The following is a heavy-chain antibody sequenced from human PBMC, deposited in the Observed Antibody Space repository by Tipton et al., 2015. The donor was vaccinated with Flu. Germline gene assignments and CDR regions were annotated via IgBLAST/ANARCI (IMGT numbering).Heavy chain of an antibody. J-gene: IGHJ4*02. Sequence: TLSLTCTVSGYSISSGYYWGWIRQHPGKGLEWIGYIYYSGSTYYNPSLKSRVTISVDTSRNQFSLKLSSVTAADTAVYYCARQRGYSGYSNYWGQGTLVTVSS. CDR1: GYSISSGYY. D-gene: IGHD5-12*01. CDR2: IYYSGST. V-gene: IGHV4-31*03. CDR3: ARQRGYSGYSNY.